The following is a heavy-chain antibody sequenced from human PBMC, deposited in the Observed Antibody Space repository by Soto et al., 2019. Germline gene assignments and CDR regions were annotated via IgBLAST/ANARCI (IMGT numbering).Heavy chain of an antibody. Sequence: PSETLSLTCAVYGGSFSGYYWSWIRQPPGKGLEWIGEINHSGSTNYNPSLKSRVTISVDTSKNQFSLKLSSVTAADTAVYYCASFPQVEMATIKDYWGQGTLVTVS. CDR1: GGSFSGYY. D-gene: IGHD5-12*01. CDR3: ASFPQVEMATIKDY. V-gene: IGHV4-34*01. J-gene: IGHJ4*02. CDR2: INHSGST.